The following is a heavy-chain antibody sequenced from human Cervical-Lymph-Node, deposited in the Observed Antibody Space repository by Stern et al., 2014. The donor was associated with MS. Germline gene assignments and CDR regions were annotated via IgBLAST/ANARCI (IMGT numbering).Heavy chain of an antibody. CDR1: GYIFTDYY. Sequence: VQLVQSGAEAKAPGASMKVSCRASGYIFTDYYLHWVRQAPGQGLEWLGWINPNSGGKNYAQNFQGRVTMTRDTSISTAYMELRWLGYADTAVYYCARGSGTAYDLRGDYWGQGTLVTVSS. J-gene: IGHJ4*01. CDR3: ARGSGTAYDLRGDY. V-gene: IGHV1-2*02. CDR2: INPNSGGK. D-gene: IGHD3-3*01.